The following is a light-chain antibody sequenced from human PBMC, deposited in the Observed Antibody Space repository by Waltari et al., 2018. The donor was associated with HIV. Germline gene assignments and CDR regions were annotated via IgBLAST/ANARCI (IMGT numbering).Light chain of an antibody. CDR3: CSYTGTNSLH. Sequence: QSALTQPPSVSGSPGQSITISCTGASSAVVCYHFISWYPQHPGKAPRLIMYEVTNRPSGVSNRFFGSKSANTASLTISGLQADDEADYYCSYTGTNSLHFGGGTKVTVL. J-gene: IGLJ2*01. CDR2: EVT. CDR1: SSAVVCYHF. V-gene: IGLV2-14*01.